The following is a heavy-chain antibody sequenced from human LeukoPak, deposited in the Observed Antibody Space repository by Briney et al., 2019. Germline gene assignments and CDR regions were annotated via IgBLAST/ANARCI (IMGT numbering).Heavy chain of an antibody. CDR3: ARGCLRGGVWFVAYTCGLDG. J-gene: IGHJ6*01. CDR2: MNPNIGNT. D-gene: IGHD2-8*02. Sequence: GASVKVSCKASGYTFTSYDINWVRQATGRGLEWMGWMNPNIGNTGYAQKFQGRVTITRNTSISTAYMELSSLRSEDTAVYYCARGCLRGGVWFVAYTCGLDGWGKATTVTVSS. CDR1: GYTFTSYD. V-gene: IGHV1-8*03.